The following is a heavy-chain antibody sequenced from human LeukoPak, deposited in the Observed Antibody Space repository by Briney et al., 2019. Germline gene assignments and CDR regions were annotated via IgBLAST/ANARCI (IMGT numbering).Heavy chain of an antibody. CDR1: GFTSSNYA. D-gene: IGHD3-22*01. Sequence: AGGSLRLSCAASGFTSSNYAMSWVRQAPGEGLEWVAAISGSGSNTFYADSVNGRFTISRDNSRNTLYLQMNSLRAEDTAVYYCAKVRNYYDSSGYFDYWGQGTLVTVSS. J-gene: IGHJ4*02. CDR3: AKVRNYYDSSGYFDY. V-gene: IGHV3-23*01. CDR2: ISGSGSNT.